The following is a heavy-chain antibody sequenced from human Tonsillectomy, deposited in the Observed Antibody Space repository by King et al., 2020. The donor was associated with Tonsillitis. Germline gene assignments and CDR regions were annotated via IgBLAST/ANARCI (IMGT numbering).Heavy chain of an antibody. V-gene: IGHV3-23*04. CDR3: ATVIVGATTWYYGMDV. D-gene: IGHD1-26*01. J-gene: IGHJ6*02. CDR2: ISGSGGST. Sequence: VQLVESGGGLVQPGGSLRLSCAASGFTFSSYAMSWVRQAPGKGLEWVSAISGSGGSTYYADSVKGRFTISRDTSKNTLYLQMNSLRAEDTAVYYCATVIVGATTWYYGMDVWGQGTTVTVSS. CDR1: GFTFSSYA.